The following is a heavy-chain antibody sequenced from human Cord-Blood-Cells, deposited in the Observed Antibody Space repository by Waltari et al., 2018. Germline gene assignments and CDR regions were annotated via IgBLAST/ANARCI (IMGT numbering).Heavy chain of an antibody. D-gene: IGHD2-8*02. CDR2: IYHSGST. J-gene: IGHJ4*02. CDR1: GYSISIGYC. V-gene: IGHV4-38-2*01. Sequence: QVQLQESGPGLVKPSETLSLTRAASGYSISIGYCCGWIRQHPGKGLEWIGSIYHSGSTYYNPSLKSRVTISVDTSKNQFSLKLSSVTAADTAVYYCARPNCTGGVCYFDYWGQGTLVTVSS. CDR3: ARPNCTGGVCYFDY.